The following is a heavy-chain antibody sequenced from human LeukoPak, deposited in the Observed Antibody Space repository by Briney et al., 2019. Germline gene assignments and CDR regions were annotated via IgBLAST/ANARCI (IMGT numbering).Heavy chain of an antibody. CDR1: GFTFSSYS. D-gene: IGHD2-2*01. J-gene: IGHJ6*03. Sequence: GGSLRLSCAASGFTFSSYSMNWVRQAPGKGLEWVSSISSSSSYIYYADSVKGRFTISRDNAKNSLYLQMNSLRAEDTAVYYCARDQRDIVVVPAAQSYYYYYYMDVWGKGTTVTVSS. V-gene: IGHV3-21*01. CDR3: ARDQRDIVVVPAAQSYYYYYYMDV. CDR2: ISSSSSYI.